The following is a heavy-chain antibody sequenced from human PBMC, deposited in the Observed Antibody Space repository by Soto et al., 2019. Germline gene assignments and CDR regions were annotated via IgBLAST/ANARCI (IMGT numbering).Heavy chain of an antibody. Sequence: QVQLVQSGAEVKKPGASVKVSCKASGYTFTSYYMNWVRQAPGQGLEWLGIINPSGGNTTYAQRSPGCVTMTTATATSPVHMALASLTSADTAVYYCASGGGIVLVPAPSDHWGQGPLVTVSS. D-gene: IGHD2-21*02. V-gene: IGHV1-46*03. CDR3: ASGGGIVLVPAPSDH. CDR1: GYTFTSYY. J-gene: IGHJ4*02. CDR2: INPSGGNT.